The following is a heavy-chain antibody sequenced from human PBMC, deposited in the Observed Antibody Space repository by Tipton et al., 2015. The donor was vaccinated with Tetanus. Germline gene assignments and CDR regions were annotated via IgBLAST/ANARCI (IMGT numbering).Heavy chain of an antibody. CDR3: AREAAWSGGSCFSGDFDN. J-gene: IGHJ4*02. D-gene: IGHD2-15*01. CDR2: SWYDGTDT. V-gene: IGHV3-33*01. CDR1: GFILSSYC. Sequence: SLRLSCAASGFILSSYCIHWVRQAPGKGLEWVAASWYDGTDTCYADSVKGRFTISRDNSKNTLYLQMNSLRAEDTAVYYCAREAAWSGGSCFSGDFDNWGRGTQVSVSS.